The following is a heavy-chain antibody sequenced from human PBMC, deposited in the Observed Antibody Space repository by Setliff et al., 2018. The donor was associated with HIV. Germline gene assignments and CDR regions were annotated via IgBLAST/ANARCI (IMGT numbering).Heavy chain of an antibody. V-gene: IGHV1-18*01. CDR3: ARDWNYFASGSNPFDI. Sequence: VKVSCKASGYTFTNYAIHWVRQAPGQRLEWMGWISAYNGKTNLAQRFQGRLTVTTDSSTSTAYMELRSLRSDDSAVYFCARDWNYFASGSNPFDIWGQGTMVTVSS. CDR2: ISAYNGKT. CDR1: GYTFTNYA. J-gene: IGHJ3*02. D-gene: IGHD3-10*01.